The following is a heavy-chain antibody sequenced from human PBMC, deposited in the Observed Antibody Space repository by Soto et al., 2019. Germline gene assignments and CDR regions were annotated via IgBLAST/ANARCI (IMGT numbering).Heavy chain of an antibody. CDR1: GDSITSYY. D-gene: IGHD6-6*01. Sequence: QVQLQESGPGLVKPSETLSLTCTVSGDSITSYYWNWVRQPPGKGLEWIGYIRYSGDANYNPSLKSRVTISADTCKNKLSLKLGSVTAADTAVYYCARDDSSPSDRYYYYGMDVWGQGTTVTVSS. CDR2: IRYSGDA. J-gene: IGHJ6*02. V-gene: IGHV4-59*01. CDR3: ARDDSSPSDRYYYYGMDV.